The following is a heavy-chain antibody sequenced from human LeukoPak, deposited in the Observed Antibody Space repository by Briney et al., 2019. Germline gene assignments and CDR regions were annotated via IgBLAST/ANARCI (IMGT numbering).Heavy chain of an antibody. D-gene: IGHD3-3*01. CDR3: TTEGTNYHFWSGSAYFDY. CDR1: GFTFSNAW. CDR2: IKSKTDGGTT. Sequence: PGGSLRLSCAASGFTFSNAWMSWVRQAPGKGLEWVGRIKSKTDGGTTDYAAPVKGRFTISRDDSKNTLYLQMNSLKTEDTAVYYCTTEGTNYHFWSGSAYFDYWGQGTLVTVSS. J-gene: IGHJ4*02. V-gene: IGHV3-15*01.